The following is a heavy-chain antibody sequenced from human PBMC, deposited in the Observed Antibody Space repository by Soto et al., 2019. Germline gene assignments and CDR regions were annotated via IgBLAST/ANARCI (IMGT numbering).Heavy chain of an antibody. V-gene: IGHV3-33*01. CDR2: IWYDGSDK. J-gene: IGHJ6*02. CDR3: ATGNYYASGTGYYHGMDV. CDR1: GFTFSSYG. Sequence: QVQLVESGGGVVQPGRSLRLSCAASGFTFSSYGMHWVRQAPGKGLEWVAVIWYDGSDKYYADSVKGRFTISRDNSKNTLYLQMNSLRVEDTAVYYCATGNYYASGTGYYHGMDVWGQGTTVTVSS. D-gene: IGHD3-22*01.